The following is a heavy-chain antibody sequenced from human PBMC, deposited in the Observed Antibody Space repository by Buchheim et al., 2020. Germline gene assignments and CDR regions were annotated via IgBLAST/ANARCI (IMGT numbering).Heavy chain of an antibody. Sequence: VQLLESGGGLVQPGGSLRLSCAASGFTFSSYAMSWVRQPPGKGLEWIGEIYHSGSTNYNPSLKSRVTISVDKSKNQFSLKLSSVTAADTAVYYCASHYDSSGYFDYWGQGTL. J-gene: IGHJ4*02. CDR1: GFTFSSYAM. CDR3: ASHYDSSGYFDY. CDR2: IYHSGST. D-gene: IGHD3-22*01. V-gene: IGHV4-4*02.